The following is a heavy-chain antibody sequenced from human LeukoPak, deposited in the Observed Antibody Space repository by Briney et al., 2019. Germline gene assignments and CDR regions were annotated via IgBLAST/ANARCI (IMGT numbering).Heavy chain of an antibody. CDR3: AKGAYYDSSGYYGY. Sequence: GGSLRLSCAASGFTFSSYSMNWVRQAPGKGLEWVSSISSSSSYIYYADSVKGRFTISRDNSKNTLYLQMNSLRAEDTAVYYCAKGAYYDSSGYYGYWGQGTLVTVSS. D-gene: IGHD3-22*01. J-gene: IGHJ4*02. CDR2: ISSSSSYI. CDR1: GFTFSSYS. V-gene: IGHV3-21*04.